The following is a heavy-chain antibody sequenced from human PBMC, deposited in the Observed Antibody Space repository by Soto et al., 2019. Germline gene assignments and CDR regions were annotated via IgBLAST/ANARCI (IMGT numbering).Heavy chain of an antibody. CDR2: ISGGGGRT. V-gene: IGHV3-23*01. CDR1: GFTLNNYA. D-gene: IGHD2-15*01. Sequence: EVQLLESGGGLLQPGGSLRLSYAASGFTLNNYAMTWVRQAPGKGLEWVSGISGGGGRTYYADSVKGRFTVSRDISKNTLYLQMDSLRAEDTALYYCAKYAGIVVVVATVSAPLDYWGHGTLFTVSS. CDR3: AKYAGIVVVVATVSAPLDY. J-gene: IGHJ4*01.